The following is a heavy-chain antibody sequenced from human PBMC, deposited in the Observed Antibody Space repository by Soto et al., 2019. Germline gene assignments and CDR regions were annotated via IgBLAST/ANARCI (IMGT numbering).Heavy chain of an antibody. Sequence: PGGSLRLSCAASGFTFSIYAMHWVRQSPGKGLEWVAVISYDGSNKYYADSVKGRFTISRDNSKNTLYLQMNSLRAEDTAVYYCERDIYFLYSSSWYYHYGMDVWGQGTTVTVSS. CDR3: ERDIYFLYSSSWYYHYGMDV. V-gene: IGHV3-30-3*01. CDR2: ISYDGSNK. J-gene: IGHJ6*02. D-gene: IGHD6-13*01. CDR1: GFTFSIYA.